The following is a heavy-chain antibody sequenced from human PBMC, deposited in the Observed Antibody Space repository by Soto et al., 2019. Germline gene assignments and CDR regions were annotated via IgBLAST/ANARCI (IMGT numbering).Heavy chain of an antibody. CDR2: IIPIFGTA. CDR3: AAPYGSGSYYNGFDY. V-gene: IGHV1-69*05. D-gene: IGHD3-10*01. J-gene: IGHJ4*02. CDR1: GGTFSSYA. Sequence: QVQLVQSGAEVKKPGSSVKVSCKASGGTFSSYAISWVRQAPGQGLEWMGGIIPIFGTANYARKFQGRGTXPXXXAXXTADLALSSLRSEDTAVYYCAAPYGSGSYYNGFDYWGQGTLVTVSS.